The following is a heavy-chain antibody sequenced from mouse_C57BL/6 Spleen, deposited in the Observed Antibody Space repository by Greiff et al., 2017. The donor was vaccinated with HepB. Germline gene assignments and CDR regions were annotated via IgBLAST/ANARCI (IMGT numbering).Heavy chain of an antibody. CDR2: ISYDGSN. CDR3: ARDPMVTFDY. Sequence: DVQLQESGPGLVKPSQSLSLTCSVPGYSITSGYYWNWIRQFPGNKLEWMGYISYDGSNNYKPSLKNRISITRDTSKNQFFLNLNAVTTEDTATYYCARDPMVTFDYWGQGTTLTVSS. V-gene: IGHV3-6*01. CDR1: GYSITSGYY. D-gene: IGHD2-3*01. J-gene: IGHJ2*01.